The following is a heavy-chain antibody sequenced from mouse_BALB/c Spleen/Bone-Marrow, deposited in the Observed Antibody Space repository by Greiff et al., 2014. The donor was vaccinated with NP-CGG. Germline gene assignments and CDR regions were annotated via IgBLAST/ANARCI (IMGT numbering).Heavy chain of an antibody. CDR1: GYTFTDYA. D-gene: IGHD3-2*01. J-gene: IGHJ4*01. V-gene: IGHV1S137*01. CDR2: ISTYSGNT. Sequence: QVQLQQSGPELVRPGVSVKISCKGSGYTFTDYAMHWVKQSHAKSLEWIGVISTYSGNTNYNQKFKGKATMTVDKSSSTAYMELARLTADDTVIYYCARPRQRGIACYGMDYWGQGTSVTVSA. CDR3: ARPRQRGIACYGMDY.